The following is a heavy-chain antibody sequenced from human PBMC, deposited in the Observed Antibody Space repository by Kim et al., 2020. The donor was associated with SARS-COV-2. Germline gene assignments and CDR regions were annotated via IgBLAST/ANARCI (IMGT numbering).Heavy chain of an antibody. CDR3: AKDLGSPQTYYYDSSGSAIDY. J-gene: IGHJ4*02. D-gene: IGHD3-22*01. V-gene: IGHV3-30*18. CDR1: GFTFSSYG. CDR2: ISYDGSNK. Sequence: GGSLRLSCAASGFTFSSYGMHWVRQAPGKGLEWVAVISYDGSNKYYADSVKGRFTISRDNSKNTLYLQMNSLRAEDTAVYYCAKDLGSPQTYYYDSSGSAIDYWGQGTLVTVSS.